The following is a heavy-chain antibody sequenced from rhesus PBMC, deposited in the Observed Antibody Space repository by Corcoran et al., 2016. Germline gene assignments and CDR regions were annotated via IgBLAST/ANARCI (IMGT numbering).Heavy chain of an antibody. CDR3: ATRPSSVALDS. CDR1: GGSITSPYY. J-gene: IGHJ6*01. CDR2: IYGNSATA. Sequence: QMQLQESGPGLVKPSETLSLTCTVPGGSITSPYYLTWVHQPPGKGLEWIEYIYGNSATAYYNPSLKSRVTISKDTSKNQFSLILTSVTAADTAMYYCATRPSSVALDSWGQGVFVTVSS. V-gene: IGHV4-143*01. D-gene: IGHD2-15*01.